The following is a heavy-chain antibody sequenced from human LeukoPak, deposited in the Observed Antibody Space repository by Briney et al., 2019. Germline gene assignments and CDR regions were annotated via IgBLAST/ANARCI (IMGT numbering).Heavy chain of an antibody. V-gene: IGHV3-30-3*01. Sequence: GGSLRLSCLASGFPFSSYAMHWVRQAPGKGLEWVGMISVDGDVEIYADSVKGRFTISRDSSKNTLYLQLDSLRPKATAVYHCARPQNTDPVDFLIEFWGQGTLVTVSS. CDR3: ARPQNTDPVDFLIEF. J-gene: IGHJ4*02. CDR2: ISVDGDVE. D-gene: IGHD3-9*01. CDR1: GFPFSSYA.